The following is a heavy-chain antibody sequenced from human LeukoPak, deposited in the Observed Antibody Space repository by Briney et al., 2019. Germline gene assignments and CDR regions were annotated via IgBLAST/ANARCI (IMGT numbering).Heavy chain of an antibody. V-gene: IGHV3-11*04. D-gene: IGHD3-10*01. CDR3: ARDVIPYY. Sequence: GGSLRLSCAASGFNFTASYMSWIRQTPGKGLEWVSYIDISGSVRYYVDSVKGRFTISRDNAKNAVYLHMNSLRPDDTAVYYCARDVIPYYWGLGTLVTVSS. J-gene: IGHJ4*02. CDR2: IDISGSVR. CDR1: GFNFTASY.